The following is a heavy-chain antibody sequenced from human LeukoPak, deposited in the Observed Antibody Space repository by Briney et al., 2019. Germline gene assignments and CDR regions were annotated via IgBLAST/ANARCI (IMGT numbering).Heavy chain of an antibody. CDR2: ISGSGGST. CDR1: GFTFSSYA. J-gene: IGHJ4*02. D-gene: IGHD6-19*01. Sequence: GGSLRLSCAASGFTFSSYAMGWVRQAPGKGLEWVSVISGSGGSTYYADSVKGRFTISRDSSKNTLYLEMNSLRAEDTAVYYCAKGSESSAWHKPFFDYWGQGTLVTVSS. CDR3: AKGSESSAWHKPFFDY. V-gene: IGHV3-23*01.